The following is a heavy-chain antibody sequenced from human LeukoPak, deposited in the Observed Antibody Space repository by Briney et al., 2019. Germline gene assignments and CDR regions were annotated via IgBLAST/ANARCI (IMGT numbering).Heavy chain of an antibody. J-gene: IGHJ4*02. D-gene: IGHD1-26*01. CDR3: ARDDASIVGTTPLNY. Sequence: ASVKVSCKASGYTFTDYGFSWVRQAPGQELEWMGWISAYNGNTNYAQNLQGRVTMTTDTPTSTAYMELRSLRSDDTAVYYCARDDASIVGTTPLNYWGQGTLVTVSS. V-gene: IGHV1-18*01. CDR2: ISAYNGNT. CDR1: GYTFTDYG.